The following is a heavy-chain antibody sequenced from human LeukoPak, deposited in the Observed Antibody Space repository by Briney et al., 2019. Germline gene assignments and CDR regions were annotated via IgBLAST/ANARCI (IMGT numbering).Heavy chain of an antibody. CDR2: LYTGGST. V-gene: IGHV4-4*07. J-gene: IGHJ1*01. D-gene: IGHD1-26*01. CDR3: ASRGTYVDAGYFQH. CDR1: GGSISSYY. Sequence: SETLSLTCTVSGGSISSYYWRWIRQPAGKGLEWIGRLYTGGSTNYNPSLKSRVTLSFDTSKNQFSLILSSVTAADTAVYYCASRGTYVDAGYFQHWGQGTLVTVSS.